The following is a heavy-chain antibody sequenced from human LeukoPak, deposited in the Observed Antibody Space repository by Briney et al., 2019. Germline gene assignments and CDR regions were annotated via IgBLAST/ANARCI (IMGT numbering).Heavy chain of an antibody. CDR1: EFTFRSYA. Sequence: PGGPLRLSCAASEFTFRSYAMHWVRQAPEKGLEGVGFIRYDGSNTYYADYVKGRFTISRDNSKNTLYLQMNRLRAEDTAVYYCAKVSSPGYCNGGRCHSFAYWGQGTLVTVTS. D-gene: IGHD2-15*01. J-gene: IGHJ4*02. CDR2: IRYDGSNT. CDR3: AKVSSPGYCNGGRCHSFAY. V-gene: IGHV3-30*02.